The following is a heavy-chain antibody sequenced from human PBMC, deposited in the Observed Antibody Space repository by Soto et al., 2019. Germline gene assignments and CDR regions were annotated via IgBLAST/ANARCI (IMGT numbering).Heavy chain of an antibody. Sequence: EVQLLESGGGLVQPGGSLRLSCAASGFTFSSYAMSWVRQAPGKGLEWVSTISGSGGNAYYADSVKGRFTISRDNSKNTLRLQMNSLRAVDTALYYCAKDGASGSYPPYYYYGMDVWGQGTTVTVSS. CDR1: GFTFSSYA. V-gene: IGHV3-23*01. D-gene: IGHD1-26*01. CDR2: ISGSGGNA. J-gene: IGHJ6*02. CDR3: AKDGASGSYPPYYYYGMDV.